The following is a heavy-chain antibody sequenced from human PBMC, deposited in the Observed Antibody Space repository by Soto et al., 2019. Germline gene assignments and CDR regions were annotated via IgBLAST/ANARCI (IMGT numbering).Heavy chain of an antibody. J-gene: IGHJ5*02. V-gene: IGHV4-31*03. CDR1: GGSISSGGYY. Sequence: SETLSLTCTVSGGSISSGGYYWSWIRQHPGKGLEWIGYIYYSGSTYYNPSLKSRVTISVDTSKNQFSLKLSSVTAADTAVYYCASGWVSSSSAWFDPWGQGTLVTVSS. D-gene: IGHD6-6*01. CDR2: IYYSGST. CDR3: ASGWVSSSSAWFDP.